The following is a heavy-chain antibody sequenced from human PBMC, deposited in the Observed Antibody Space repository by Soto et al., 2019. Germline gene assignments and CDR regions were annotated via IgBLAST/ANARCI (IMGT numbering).Heavy chain of an antibody. D-gene: IGHD1-26*01. Sequence: GESLKISCAASGFTFSSYWMSWVRQAPGKGLEWVANIKQDGSEKYYVDSVKGRFTISRDNAKNSLYLQMNSLRAEDTAVYYCARAPPAVYSGYWYFDLWGRGTLVTVSS. CDR2: IKQDGSEK. J-gene: IGHJ2*01. V-gene: IGHV3-7*01. CDR3: ARAPPAVYSGYWYFDL. CDR1: GFTFSSYW.